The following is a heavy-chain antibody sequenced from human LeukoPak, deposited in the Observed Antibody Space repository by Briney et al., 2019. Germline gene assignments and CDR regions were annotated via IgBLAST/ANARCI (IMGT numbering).Heavy chain of an antibody. D-gene: IGHD4-23*01. CDR2: ISYDGSNK. CDR1: GFTFSSYA. CDR3: ARDWGNGGNDY. V-gene: IGHV3-30-3*01. J-gene: IGHJ4*02. Sequence: PGGSLRLSCAASGFTFSSYAMHWVRQAPGKGLEWVAAISYDGSNKYYADSVKGRFTISRDNSKNTLYLQMNSLRAEDTAVYYCARDWGNGGNDYWGQGTLVTVSS.